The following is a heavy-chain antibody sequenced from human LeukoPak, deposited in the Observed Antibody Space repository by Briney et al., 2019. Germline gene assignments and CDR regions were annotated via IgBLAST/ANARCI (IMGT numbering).Heavy chain of an antibody. Sequence: GRSLRLSCAASGCTFDDYAMHWVRQAPGKGLEWVSGISWNSGSIGHAGSVTGRFTISRDNAKNSLSLQMNSLRAEDTAVYYCVKDLDSSGYFPLHWGQGTLVTVSS. CDR3: VKDLDSSGYFPLH. V-gene: IGHV3-9*01. CDR1: GCTFDDYA. D-gene: IGHD3-22*01. CDR2: ISWNSGSI. J-gene: IGHJ4*02.